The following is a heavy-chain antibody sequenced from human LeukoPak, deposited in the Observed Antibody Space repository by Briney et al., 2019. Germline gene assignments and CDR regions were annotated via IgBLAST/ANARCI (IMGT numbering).Heavy chain of an antibody. D-gene: IGHD3-10*01. CDR1: GYSFRNYW. J-gene: IGHJ4*02. CDR2: IDNDGRTT. Sequence: GGSLRLSCAASGYSFRNYWMHWVRQAPGKGPVWVSRIDNDGRTTDYAVSVKGRFTISRDNVQNTLYLQMDSLRAEDTAVYYCAGDVGGAGSYWGQGTLVTVSS. CDR3: AGDVGGAGSY. V-gene: IGHV3-74*01.